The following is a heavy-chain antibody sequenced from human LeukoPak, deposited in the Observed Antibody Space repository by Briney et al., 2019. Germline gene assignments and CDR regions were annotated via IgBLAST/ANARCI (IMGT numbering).Heavy chain of an antibody. CDR1: GGSISSHY. CDR3: ARGYDILTGPENWFDP. CDR2: IYYNGST. J-gene: IGHJ5*02. V-gene: IGHV4-59*08. D-gene: IGHD3-9*01. Sequence: PSETLSLTCTVSGGSISSHYWSWIRQPPGKGLEWIGYIYYNGSTNYNPSLKSRVTISVDTSKNQFSLKLSSVTAADTAVYYCARGYDILTGPENWFDPWGQGTLVTVSS.